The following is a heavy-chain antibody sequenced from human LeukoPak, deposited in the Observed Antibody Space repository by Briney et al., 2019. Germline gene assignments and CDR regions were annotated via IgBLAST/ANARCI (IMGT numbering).Heavy chain of an antibody. CDR3: ASSYGSALDI. CDR1: GFTFSSYA. CDR2: IKQDGSEK. J-gene: IGHJ3*02. Sequence: GGSLRLSCAASGFTFSSYAMSWVRQAPGKGLEWVANIKQDGSEKVYVDSVKGRFTISTDNAKNSLYLQMNSLRAEDTAVYYCASSYGSALDIWGQGTMVSVSS. D-gene: IGHD3-16*01. V-gene: IGHV3-7*01.